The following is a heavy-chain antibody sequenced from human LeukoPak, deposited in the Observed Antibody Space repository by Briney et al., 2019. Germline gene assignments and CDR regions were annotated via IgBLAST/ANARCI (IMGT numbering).Heavy chain of an antibody. CDR3: ARGGQDYDILTGPLGLLYFDY. D-gene: IGHD3-9*01. CDR1: GRSISSYY. Sequence: SETLSLTCTVSGRSISSYYWSWIRQPPGKGLEWIGYIYYSGSTNYNPSLKSRVTISVDTSKNQFSLKLSSVTAADTAVYYCARGGQDYDILTGPLGLLYFDYWGQGTLVTVSS. V-gene: IGHV4-59*01. CDR2: IYYSGST. J-gene: IGHJ4*02.